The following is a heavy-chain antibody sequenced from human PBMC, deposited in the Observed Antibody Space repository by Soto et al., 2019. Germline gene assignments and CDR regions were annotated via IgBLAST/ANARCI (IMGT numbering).Heavy chain of an antibody. J-gene: IGHJ4*01. CDR3: SFQESTTVTTFEN. V-gene: IGHV3-15*01. CDR1: EFTFANAW. Sequence: PGGSLRLSCAASEFTFANAWMSWIRQAPGKGLEWVGRIKSKTDGGTIDYAAPVKGRFTISRADSKSTLYLQMNSLKNEDTAVYYCSFQESTTVTTFENWGHGTLVTVSS. D-gene: IGHD4-17*01. CDR2: IKSKTDGGTI.